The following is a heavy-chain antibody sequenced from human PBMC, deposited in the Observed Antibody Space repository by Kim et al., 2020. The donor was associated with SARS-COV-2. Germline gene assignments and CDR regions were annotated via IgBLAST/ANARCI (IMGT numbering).Heavy chain of an antibody. CDR3: ARDPFYYYGSGTTYAFDI. D-gene: IGHD3-10*01. J-gene: IGHJ3*02. CDR1: GFTFSSYS. CDR2: ISSSSSTI. Sequence: GGSLRLSCAASGFTFSSYSMNWVRQAPGKGLEWVSYISSSSSTIYYADSVKGRFTISRDNAKNSLYLQMNSLRDEDTAVYYCARDPFYYYGSGTTYAFDIWGQGTMVTVSS. V-gene: IGHV3-48*02.